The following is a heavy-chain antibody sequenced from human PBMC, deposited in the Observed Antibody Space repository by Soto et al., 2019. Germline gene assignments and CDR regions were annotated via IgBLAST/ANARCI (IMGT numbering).Heavy chain of an antibody. V-gene: IGHV1-2*02. CDR1: GYTFSDYY. J-gene: IGHJ5*02. CDR2: INPNSGNT. Sequence: QVQVEQSGAEVKKPGASVKVSCKTSGYTFSDYYMHWVRQAPGQGLEWMGWINPNSGNTDYAKKFRGRVTMTRDTSINTAYMELTSLRSDDTAIYYCARDIRGYSNWFDPWGQGTLVTVSS. D-gene: IGHD3-22*01. CDR3: ARDIRGYSNWFDP.